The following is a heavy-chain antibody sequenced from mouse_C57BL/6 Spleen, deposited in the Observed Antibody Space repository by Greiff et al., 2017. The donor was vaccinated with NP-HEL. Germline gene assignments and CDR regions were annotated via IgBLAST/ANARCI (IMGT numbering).Heavy chain of an antibody. Sequence: QVQLKQPGAELVKPGASVKLSCKASGYTFTSYWMHWVKQRPGRGLEWIGRIDPNSGGTKYNEKFKSKATLTVDKPSSTAYMQLSSLTSEDSAVYYCAREGNGYPLYAMDYWGQGTSVTVSS. CDR1: GYTFTSYW. J-gene: IGHJ4*01. V-gene: IGHV1-72*01. CDR2: IDPNSGGT. CDR3: AREGNGYPLYAMDY. D-gene: IGHD2-2*01.